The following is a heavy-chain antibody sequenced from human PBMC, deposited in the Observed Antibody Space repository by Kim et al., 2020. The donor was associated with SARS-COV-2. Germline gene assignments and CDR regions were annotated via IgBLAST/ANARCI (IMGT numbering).Heavy chain of an antibody. Sequence: SVKVSCKASGGTFSSYAISWVRQAPGQGLEWMGGIIPIFGTANYAQKFQGRVTITADESTSTAYMELSSLRSEDTAVYYCARSVTTRKGYYYYGMDVWGQGTTVTV. V-gene: IGHV1-69*13. CDR1: GGTFSSYA. CDR3: ARSVTTRKGYYYYGMDV. D-gene: IGHD4-17*01. J-gene: IGHJ6*02. CDR2: IIPIFGTA.